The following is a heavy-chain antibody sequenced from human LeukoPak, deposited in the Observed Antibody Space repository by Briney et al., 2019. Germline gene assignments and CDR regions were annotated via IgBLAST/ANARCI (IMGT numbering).Heavy chain of an antibody. Sequence: ASVKVSCTPSGYIFTPHHIHWMRQAPGQGLELLGWVSAANNPEYSQKFQGRVVITRDASATTSYLELNSLRSEDTAVYYCAMSVEMPPIPSFDYWGQGTLVTVSS. D-gene: IGHD5-24*01. CDR3: AMSVEMPPIPSFDY. CDR1: GYIFTPHH. J-gene: IGHJ4*02. V-gene: IGHV1-3*01. CDR2: VSAANNP.